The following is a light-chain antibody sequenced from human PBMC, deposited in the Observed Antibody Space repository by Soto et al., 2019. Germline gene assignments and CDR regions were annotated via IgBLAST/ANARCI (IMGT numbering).Light chain of an antibody. Sequence: QSALTQPASVSGSPGQSITISCTGTSSDVGSHNFVSWYQQRPGKAPKLIIYEVSKRPSGVPDRLSGFKYGNTASLTVSGLQAEDEADYYCSSYAGNSRYVFGTGTKLTVL. CDR2: EVS. V-gene: IGLV2-14*02. J-gene: IGLJ1*01. CDR3: SSYAGNSRYV. CDR1: SSDVGSHNF.